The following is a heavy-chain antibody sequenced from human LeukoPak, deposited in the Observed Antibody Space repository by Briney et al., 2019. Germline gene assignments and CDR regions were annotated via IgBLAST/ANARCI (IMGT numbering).Heavy chain of an antibody. Sequence: SETLSLTCTVSGGSISSSSYYWGWIRQPPGKGLEWIGSIYYSGSTYYNPSLKSRVTISVDTSKNQFSLKLSSVTAADTAVYYCARDSSGWSGGYYYYYMDVWGKGTTVTISS. J-gene: IGHJ6*03. V-gene: IGHV4-39*07. D-gene: IGHD6-19*01. CDR2: IYYSGST. CDR1: GGSISSSSYY. CDR3: ARDSSGWSGGYYYYYMDV.